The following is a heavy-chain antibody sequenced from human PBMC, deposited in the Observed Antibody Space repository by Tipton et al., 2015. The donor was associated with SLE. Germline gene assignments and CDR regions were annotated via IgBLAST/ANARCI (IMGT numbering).Heavy chain of an antibody. Sequence: RSLRLSCAASGFTFSSYGMHWVRQAPGKGLEWVAVIWYDGSNKYYADSVKGRFTISRDNSKNTLYLQMNSLRLEDTALYYCTRGDAFDIWGQGTMVTVSS. CDR3: TRGDAFDI. CDR1: GFTFSSYG. CDR2: IWYDGSNK. J-gene: IGHJ3*02. V-gene: IGHV3-33*01.